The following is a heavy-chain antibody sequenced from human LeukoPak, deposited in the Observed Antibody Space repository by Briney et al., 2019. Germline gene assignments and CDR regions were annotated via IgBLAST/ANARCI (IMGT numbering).Heavy chain of an antibody. CDR2: INQGGSEQ. CDR3: ARRGPARWDIVVVPVAAFDY. J-gene: IGHJ4*02. D-gene: IGHD2-2*01. Sequence: PGGSLRLSCAASGFTFSSYWMSWVRQAPGKGLEWVANINQGGSEQYSVDSVKGRFTISRDNAKNSLYLQMNSLRAEDTAVYYCARRGPARWDIVVVPVAAFDYWGQGTLVTVSS. V-gene: IGHV3-7*01. CDR1: GFTFSSYW.